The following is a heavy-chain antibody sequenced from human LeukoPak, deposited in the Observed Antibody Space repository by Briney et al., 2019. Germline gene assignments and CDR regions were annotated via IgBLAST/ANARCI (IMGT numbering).Heavy chain of an antibody. Sequence: GASLRLSCAASGFTFSSYAMSWVRQAPGKGLEWDSAISGSGGSTYYADSVKGRFTISRDNSKNTLYLQMNSLRAEDTAVYYCAKDPGYCSGGSCYLGRYGMDVWGQGTTVTVSS. CDR3: AKDPGYCSGGSCYLGRYGMDV. V-gene: IGHV3-23*01. CDR1: GFTFSSYA. D-gene: IGHD2-15*01. CDR2: ISGSGGST. J-gene: IGHJ6*02.